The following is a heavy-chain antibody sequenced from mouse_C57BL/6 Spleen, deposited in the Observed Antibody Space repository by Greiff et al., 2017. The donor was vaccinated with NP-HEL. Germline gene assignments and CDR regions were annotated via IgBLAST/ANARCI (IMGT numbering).Heavy chain of an antibody. CDR2: IYPRSGNT. V-gene: IGHV1-81*01. Sequence: QVQLQQSGAELARPGASVKLSCKASGYTFTSYGISWVKQRTGQGLEWIGEIYPRSGNTYYNEKFKGKATLTADKSSSTAYMELRSLTSEDSAVYFCASWDDGYYWFAYWGQGTLVTGSA. CDR3: ASWDDGYYWFAY. J-gene: IGHJ3*01. D-gene: IGHD2-3*01. CDR1: GYTFTSYG.